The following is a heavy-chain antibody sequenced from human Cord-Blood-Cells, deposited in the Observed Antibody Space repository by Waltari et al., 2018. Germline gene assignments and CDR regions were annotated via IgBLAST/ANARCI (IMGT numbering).Heavy chain of an antibody. D-gene: IGHD3-16*01. CDR1: GYSISSGYY. CDR3: ARDSVWAGDRYFDL. CDR2: IYHSGST. J-gene: IGHJ2*01. Sequence: QVQLQESVPGLVKPSETLSLTCAVSGYSISSGYYWGWIRQPPGKGLEWIGSIYHSGSTYDNPALKSRVTISVDTSKNQFSLKLSSVTAADTAVYYCARDSVWAGDRYFDLWGRGTLVTVSS. V-gene: IGHV4-38-2*02.